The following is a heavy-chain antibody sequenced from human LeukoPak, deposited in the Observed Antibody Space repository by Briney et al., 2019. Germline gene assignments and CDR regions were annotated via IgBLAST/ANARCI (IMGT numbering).Heavy chain of an antibody. CDR2: IYTSGST. D-gene: IGHD1-26*01. V-gene: IGHV4-4*07. Sequence: SWVRQPAGKGLEWIGRIYTSGSTNYNPSLKSRVTMSVDTSKNQFSLKLSSVTAADTAVYYCARGAPTKGLDYWGQGTLVTVSS. CDR3: ARGAPTKGLDY. J-gene: IGHJ4*02.